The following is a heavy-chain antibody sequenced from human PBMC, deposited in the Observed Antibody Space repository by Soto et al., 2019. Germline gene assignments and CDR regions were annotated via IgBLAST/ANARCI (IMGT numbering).Heavy chain of an antibody. CDR2: IYTSASI. Sequence: PSETLSLTCSVSGADINTYSWTWIRQPAGKGLEWIGRIYTSASINYNPSLRGRVTLSVDTSTNQVSLKMASVTAADMAVYYCARDREAGYNFYYDMDDWDPVTTVTISS. V-gene: IGHV4-4*07. CDR3: ARDREAGYNFYYDMDD. D-gene: IGHD6-19*01. CDR1: GADINTYS. J-gene: IGHJ6*02.